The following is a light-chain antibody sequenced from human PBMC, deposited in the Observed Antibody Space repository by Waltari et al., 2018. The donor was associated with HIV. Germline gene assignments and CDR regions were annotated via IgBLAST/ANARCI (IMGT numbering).Light chain of an antibody. CDR1: QGISSY. V-gene: IGKV1-9*01. CDR2: AAS. J-gene: IGKJ3*01. Sequence: DIQLTQSPSFLSASVGARFTITFRASQGISSYLAWYPQKQWKAPKLLIYAASTLQRGVPSRFSGSRSGTEFTLTISSLQPEDFATYYCQQLNSYLGFTFGPGTKVDIK. CDR3: QQLNSYLGFT.